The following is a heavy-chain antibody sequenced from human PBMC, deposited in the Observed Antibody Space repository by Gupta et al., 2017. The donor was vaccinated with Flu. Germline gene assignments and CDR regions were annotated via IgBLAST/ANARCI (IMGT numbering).Heavy chain of an antibody. V-gene: IGHV3-23*01. CDR2: ISGGGKIT. J-gene: IGHJ4*02. D-gene: IGHD5-12*01. CDR1: FAFSDYA. Sequence: FAFSDYALSGVHQAAGLGLGRGSVISGGGKITYAAESQKGGFSITRDNTKNTLYLQMNSLTAEDTAVYFCAKIPQATICTDRSFDSWGQGTRVTVSS. CDR3: AKIPQATICTDRSFDS.